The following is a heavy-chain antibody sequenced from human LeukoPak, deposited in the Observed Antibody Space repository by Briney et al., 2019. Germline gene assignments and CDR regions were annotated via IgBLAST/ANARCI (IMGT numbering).Heavy chain of an antibody. D-gene: IGHD5-24*01. CDR3: ARDPSSTIPLLTLDY. V-gene: IGHV3-30*04. J-gene: IGHJ4*02. CDR1: GFTFSSYA. Sequence: GGSLRLACAASGFTFSSYAMHWVRQAPGKGLEWVAVISYDGSNKYYADSVKGRFTISRDNSKNTLYLQMNSLRAEDTAVYYCARDPSSTIPLLTLDYWGQGTLVTVSS. CDR2: ISYDGSNK.